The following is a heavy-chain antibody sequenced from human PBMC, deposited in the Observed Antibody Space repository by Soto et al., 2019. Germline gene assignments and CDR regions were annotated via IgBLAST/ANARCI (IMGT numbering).Heavy chain of an antibody. CDR3: ARERIPSNYYYGMDV. V-gene: IGHV3-48*03. Sequence: GSLRLSCAASGFTFSSYEMNWVRQAPGKGLEWVSYISSSGSTIYYADSVKGRFTISRDNAKNSLYLQMNSLRAEDTAVYYCARERIPSNYYYGMDVWGQGTTVTVSS. CDR2: ISSSGSTI. J-gene: IGHJ6*02. CDR1: GFTFSSYE.